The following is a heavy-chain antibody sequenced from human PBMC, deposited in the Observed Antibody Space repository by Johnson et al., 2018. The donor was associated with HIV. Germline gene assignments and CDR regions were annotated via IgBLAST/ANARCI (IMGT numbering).Heavy chain of an antibody. Sequence: QVQLVESGGGVVQPGRSLRLSCAASGFTCSSYAMHWVRQAPGKGLEWVAVISYDGSTYYPDSVKGRFTISRDNSKNTLYLQMNSLRAEDTAVYYCASLGGSYSLDIWGQGTIVTVSS. CDR1: GFTCSSYA. D-gene: IGHD1-26*01. V-gene: IGHV3-30*14. CDR2: ISYDGST. J-gene: IGHJ3*02. CDR3: ASLGGSYSLDI.